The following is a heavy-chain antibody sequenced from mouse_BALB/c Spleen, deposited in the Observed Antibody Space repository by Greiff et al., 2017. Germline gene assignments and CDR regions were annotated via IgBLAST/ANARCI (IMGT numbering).Heavy chain of an antibody. J-gene: IGHJ4*01. V-gene: IGHV14-3*02. CDR3: ARGGYGYDVNYAMDY. D-gene: IGHD2-2*01. CDR2: IDPANGNT. CDR1: GFNIKDTY. Sequence: VQLQQSGAELVKPGASVKLSCTASGFNIKDTYMHWVKQRPEQGLEWIGRIDPANGNTKYDPKFQGKATITADTSSNTAYLQLSSLTSEDTAVYYCARGGYGYDVNYAMDYWGQGTSVTVSS.